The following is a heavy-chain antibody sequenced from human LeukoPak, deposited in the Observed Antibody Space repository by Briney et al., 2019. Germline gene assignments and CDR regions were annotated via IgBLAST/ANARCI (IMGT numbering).Heavy chain of an antibody. CDR1: GHTFTGYY. CDR2: INPNSGGT. D-gene: IGHD1-20*01. V-gene: IGHV1-2*02. CDR3: ARGGAYNWNDGYYFDY. Sequence: ASVKVSCKASGHTFTGYYMHWVRQAPGQGLEWMGWINPNSGGTNFAQKFQGRVTMTRDTSISTAYMELSRLRSDDTAVYYCARGGAYNWNDGYYFDYWGQGTPVTVSS. J-gene: IGHJ4*02.